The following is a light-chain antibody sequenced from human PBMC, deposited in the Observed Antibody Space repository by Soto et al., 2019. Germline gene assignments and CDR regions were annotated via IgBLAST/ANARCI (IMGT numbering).Light chain of an antibody. Sequence: DIHMTQSPSSLSASVGDTVTITCRASQNIDMYLNWYQQKPGKAPRVLISGASNLQSGVPTRFSGSGSGTDFTLTISSLQPEDFATYYCQQYNTYSWTFGQGTKVDIK. J-gene: IGKJ1*01. CDR2: GAS. V-gene: IGKV1-39*01. CDR1: QNIDMY. CDR3: QQYNTYSWT.